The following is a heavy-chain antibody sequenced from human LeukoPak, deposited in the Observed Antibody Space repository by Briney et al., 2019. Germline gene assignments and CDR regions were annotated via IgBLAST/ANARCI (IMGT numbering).Heavy chain of an antibody. CDR3: ARMPDYYDSSGYSVYFDY. D-gene: IGHD3-22*01. J-gene: IGHJ4*02. CDR2: INHSGST. Sequence: PSETLSLTCAVYGGSFSGYYWSWIRQPPGKGLEWIGEINHSGSTNYNPSLKSRVTISVDTSKNQFSLKLSSVTAADTAVYYCARMPDYYDSSGYSVYFDYWGQGTLVTVSS. V-gene: IGHV4-34*01. CDR1: GGSFSGYY.